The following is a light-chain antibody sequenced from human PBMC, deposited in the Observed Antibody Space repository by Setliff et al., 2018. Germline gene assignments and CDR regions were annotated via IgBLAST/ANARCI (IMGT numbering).Light chain of an antibody. CDR2: GTF. CDR3: QQYDNWPPLT. J-gene: IGKJ4*01. V-gene: IGKV3-15*01. CDR1: QNVGSN. Sequence: EVVLTQSPGTLSVSPGKRATLSCRASQNVGSNLAWYQQRPGQGPRLLIYGTFNRATGVPARFSGSGSGTEFTLTISSLQSEDSAVYYCQQYDNWPPLTFGGGTKVDIK.